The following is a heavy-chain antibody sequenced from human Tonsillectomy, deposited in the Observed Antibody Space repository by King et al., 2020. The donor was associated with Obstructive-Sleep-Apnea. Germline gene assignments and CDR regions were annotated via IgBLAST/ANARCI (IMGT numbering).Heavy chain of an antibody. V-gene: IGHV3-30*04. Sequence: VQLVESGGGVIQPGRSLRLSCAASGFTFSSYAMHWVRQAPGQGLEWVAFISYDGSNKYYADSVKGRFTISRDNSKNTLYLQMNSLRAEDTAVYYCGRETVGANYYYYYGMDVWGQGTTVTVSS. CDR3: GRETVGANYYYYYGMDV. J-gene: IGHJ6*02. CDR1: GFTFSSYA. D-gene: IGHD1-26*01. CDR2: ISYDGSNK.